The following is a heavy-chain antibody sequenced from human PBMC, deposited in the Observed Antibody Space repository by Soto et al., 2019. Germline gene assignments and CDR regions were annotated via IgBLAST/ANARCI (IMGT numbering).Heavy chain of an antibody. CDR1: GFSLSTSGVG. V-gene: IGHV2-5*02. Sequence: SGATLVYPTQTLTLTCTFSGFSLSTSGVGVGWIRQPPGKALEWLALIYWDDDKRYSPSLKSRLTITKDTSKNQVVLTMTNMDPVDTATYYCALTTYCSGGSCYERYYYYGMEVWGQGTTVTVSS. J-gene: IGHJ6*02. CDR3: ALTTYCSGGSCYERYYYYGMEV. CDR2: IYWDDDK. D-gene: IGHD2-15*01.